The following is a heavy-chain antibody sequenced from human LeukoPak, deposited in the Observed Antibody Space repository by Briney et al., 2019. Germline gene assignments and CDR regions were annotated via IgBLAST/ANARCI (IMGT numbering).Heavy chain of an antibody. Sequence: SVKASCKASGGTFSSYAISWVRQAPGQGLEWMGGIIPIFGTANYAQKFQGRVTITADESTSTAYMELSSLRSEDTAVYYCARGLPVVPAAIPRGYYYYYGMDVWGKGTTVTVSS. D-gene: IGHD2-2*01. CDR3: ARGLPVVPAAIPRGYYYYYGMDV. J-gene: IGHJ6*04. V-gene: IGHV1-69*01. CDR1: GGTFSSYA. CDR2: IIPIFGTA.